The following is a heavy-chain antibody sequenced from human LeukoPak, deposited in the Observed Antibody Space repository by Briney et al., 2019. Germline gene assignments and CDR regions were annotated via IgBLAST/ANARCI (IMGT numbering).Heavy chain of an antibody. CDR1: GGSISSYY. Sequence: SETLSLXCTVSGGSISSYYWSWIRQPPGKGLEWIGYIYYSGSTNYNPSLKSRVTISVDTSKNQFSLKLSSVTAADTAVYYCARCYDSSGYQLPFDPWGQGTLVTVSS. J-gene: IGHJ5*02. V-gene: IGHV4-59*01. CDR2: IYYSGST. D-gene: IGHD3-22*01. CDR3: ARCYDSSGYQLPFDP.